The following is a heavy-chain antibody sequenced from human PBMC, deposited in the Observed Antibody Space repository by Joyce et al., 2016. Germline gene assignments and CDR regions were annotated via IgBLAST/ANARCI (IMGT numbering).Heavy chain of an antibody. CDR3: ARGTGRYYYGMDV. J-gene: IGHJ6*02. CDR2: VSSSGPTK. CDR1: KFTFSDYE. Sequence: EGQLVESGGGLAKPGGSVRLSCAASKFTFSDYEMNWVRQAPGKGLEWISDVSSSGPTKYYAASVRGRFTISRDNARNSLYLQMNSLGADDTAVYYCARGTGRYYYGMDVWGRGTTVTVSS. V-gene: IGHV3-48*03.